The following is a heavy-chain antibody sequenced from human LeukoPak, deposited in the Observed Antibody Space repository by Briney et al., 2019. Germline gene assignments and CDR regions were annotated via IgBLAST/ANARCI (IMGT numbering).Heavy chain of an antibody. CDR1: GGSISSSSYY. CDR3: ARDSLAAARDY. V-gene: IGHV4-39*01. Sequence: SETLSLTCTVSGGSISSSSYYWGWIRQPPGKGLEWIGSIYYSGSTYYNPSLKSRVTISVDTSKNQFSLKLSSVTAADTAVYYCARDSLAAARDYWGQGTLVTVSS. J-gene: IGHJ4*02. CDR2: IYYSGST. D-gene: IGHD6-13*01.